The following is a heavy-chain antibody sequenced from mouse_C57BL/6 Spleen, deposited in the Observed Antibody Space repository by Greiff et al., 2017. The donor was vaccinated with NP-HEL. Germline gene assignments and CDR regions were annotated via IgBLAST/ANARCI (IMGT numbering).Heavy chain of an antibody. Sequence: EVKLEESGPGLAKPSQTLSLTCSVTGYSITSDYWNWIRKFPGNKLEYIGYISYSGSTYYNPSLKSRISITRDTSKNQYYLKLNSVTTEDTATYYCARTYGYDEEDYAMDYWGQGTSVTVSS. D-gene: IGHD2-2*01. CDR1: GYSITSDY. CDR3: ARTYGYDEEDYAMDY. J-gene: IGHJ4*01. V-gene: IGHV3-8*01. CDR2: ISYSGST.